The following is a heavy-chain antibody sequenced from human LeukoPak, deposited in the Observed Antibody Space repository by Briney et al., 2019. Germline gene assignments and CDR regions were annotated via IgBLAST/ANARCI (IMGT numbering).Heavy chain of an antibody. J-gene: IGHJ4*02. D-gene: IGHD6-19*01. CDR2: MSRSGNT. Sequence: PGRSLRLSCAASGFTFDDYAMHWVRQAPGKGLEWVSAMSRSGNTYYANSVRGRFTLSRDKSKNTLHLQLNSVRVEDTAFYYCAKTQGAGSAVANYYFDLWGQGTLVTVSS. V-gene: IGHV3-23*01. CDR3: AKTQGAGSAVANYYFDL. CDR1: GFTFDDYA.